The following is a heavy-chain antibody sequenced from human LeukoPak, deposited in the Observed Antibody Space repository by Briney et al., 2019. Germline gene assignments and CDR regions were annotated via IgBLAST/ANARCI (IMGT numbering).Heavy chain of an antibody. CDR1: GYTFTSYY. CDR2: INPSSGST. Sequence: ASVTVSCKSSGYTFTSYYMHGVRQAPGQGHEWMGIINPSSGSTSYAQKYQGRVTMTMDTSTSTVYMELSSLRSEDAGSYACALAKARGWNVYWGQGTLVTVST. CDR3: ALAKARGWNVY. D-gene: IGHD1-1*01. J-gene: IGHJ4*02. V-gene: IGHV1-46*01.